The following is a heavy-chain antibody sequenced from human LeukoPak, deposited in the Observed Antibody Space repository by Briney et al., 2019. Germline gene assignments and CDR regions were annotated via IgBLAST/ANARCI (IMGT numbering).Heavy chain of an antibody. CDR2: ITGSGTST. CDR3: AKYISGWYYFDY. CDR1: GFTFSYA. J-gene: IGHJ4*02. Sequence: PGGSLRLSCAASGFTFSYAMSWVRQAPGKGLAWVSAITGSGTSTYYADSVKGRFTISRDNSKNTLYLQMNSLRAEDTAVYYCAKYISGWYYFDYWGQGTLVTVSS. D-gene: IGHD6-19*01. V-gene: IGHV3-23*01.